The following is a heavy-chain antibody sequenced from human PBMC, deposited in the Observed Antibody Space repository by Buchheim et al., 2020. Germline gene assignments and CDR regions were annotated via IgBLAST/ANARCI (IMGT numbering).Heavy chain of an antibody. V-gene: IGHV4-31*03. Sequence: QVQLQESGPGLVKPSQTLSLTCTVSGGSISSGGYYWSWIRQHPGKGLEWIGYIYYSGSTYYNPSLKSRVTIPVKTSKNQFSLKLSSVTAADTAVYYCARYCSSTSCSSEYYYYYGMDVWGQGTT. J-gene: IGHJ6*02. CDR2: IYYSGST. CDR1: GGSISSGGYY. CDR3: ARYCSSTSCSSEYYYYYGMDV. D-gene: IGHD2-2*01.